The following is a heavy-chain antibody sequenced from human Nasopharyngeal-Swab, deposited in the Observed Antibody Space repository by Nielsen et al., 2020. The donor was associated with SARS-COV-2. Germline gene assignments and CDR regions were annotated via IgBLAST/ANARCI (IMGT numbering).Heavy chain of an antibody. CDR2: ISSSSSYI. J-gene: IGHJ3*02. CDR1: RFTFNNYN. Sequence: SCAASRFTFNNYNFNWVRQAPGKGLEWFSSISSSSSYIYHADSVKGRFTISRDNAKNSLYLQMNSLRAEDTAVYYCATMMEMATMYDAFDIWGQGTMVTVSS. D-gene: IGHD5-24*01. CDR3: ATMMEMATMYDAFDI. V-gene: IGHV3-21*01.